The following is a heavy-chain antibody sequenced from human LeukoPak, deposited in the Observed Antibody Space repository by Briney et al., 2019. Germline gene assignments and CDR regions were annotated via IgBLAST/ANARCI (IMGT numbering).Heavy chain of an antibody. CDR3: ASLGN. D-gene: IGHD1-1*01. J-gene: IGHJ4*02. Sequence: GSLRLSCAAPGFPFSDFWMNWVPQAPGKGLEWVANIKQDGSEKFYVDSVKGRFTISRDNAKNSLFLQMNSLRADDTAVYYCASLGNWGQGTLVTVSS. CDR1: GFPFSDFW. CDR2: IKQDGSEK. V-gene: IGHV3-7*01.